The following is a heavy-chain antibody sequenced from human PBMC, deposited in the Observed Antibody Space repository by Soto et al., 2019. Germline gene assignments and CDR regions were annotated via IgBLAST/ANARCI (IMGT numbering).Heavy chain of an antibody. V-gene: IGHV4-31*03. CDR3: ARGSTVVTRFDY. J-gene: IGHJ4*02. D-gene: IGHD2-21*02. Sequence: PSETLSLTCTLSGGSIRSGGYYWSWVRQHPGKGLEWIGYIYYSGSTYYNPSLKSRVTISLDTSKNQFSLKLNSVTAADTAVHYCARGSTVVTRFDYWGQGTLVTVSS. CDR1: GGSIRSGGYY. CDR2: IYYSGST.